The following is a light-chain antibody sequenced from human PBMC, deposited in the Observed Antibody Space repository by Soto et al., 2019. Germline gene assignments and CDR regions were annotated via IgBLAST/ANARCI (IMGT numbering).Light chain of an antibody. Sequence: EIVLTQSPGTLSLSPGERATLSCRASQSASSSYLAWYQQKPGQAPRLLIYGASSRATGIPDRFSGRGSGTDFTLTISRLEPEDFAVYYCQKYGSSPAPFGQGTRLEI. J-gene: IGKJ5*01. CDR2: GAS. V-gene: IGKV3-20*01. CDR1: QSASSSY. CDR3: QKYGSSPAP.